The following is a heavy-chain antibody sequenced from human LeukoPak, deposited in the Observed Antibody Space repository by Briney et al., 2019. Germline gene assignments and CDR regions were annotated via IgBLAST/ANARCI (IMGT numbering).Heavy chain of an antibody. CDR1: GYTFTGYY. D-gene: IGHD5-24*01. V-gene: IGHV1-2*02. CDR3: ANLSGRDGYESLGTLGDY. Sequence: ASVKVSCKASGYTFTGYYMHWVRQAPGQGLEWMGWINPNSGGTNYAQKFQGRVTMTRDTSISTAYMELSRLRSGDTAVYYCANLSGRDGYESLGTLGDYWGQGTLVTVSS. J-gene: IGHJ4*02. CDR2: INPNSGGT.